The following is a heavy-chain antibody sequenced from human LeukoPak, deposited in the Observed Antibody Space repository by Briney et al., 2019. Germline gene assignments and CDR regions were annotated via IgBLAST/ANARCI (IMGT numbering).Heavy chain of an antibody. CDR3: ARESTIRYCRGGNCYSFYSYP. CDR1: VCTFSRYA. J-gene: IGHJ5*02. CDR2: ISPIFGTA. Sequence: GASVKVSSKAAVCTFSRYAISWVRQAPGQGLEWMGGISPIFGTANYAQKFQGRVTITADESTSTAYMELSSLRSVDTAVYYCARESTIRYCRGGNCYSFYSYPWGPGTLVTVSS. V-gene: IGHV1-69*13. D-gene: IGHD2-15*01.